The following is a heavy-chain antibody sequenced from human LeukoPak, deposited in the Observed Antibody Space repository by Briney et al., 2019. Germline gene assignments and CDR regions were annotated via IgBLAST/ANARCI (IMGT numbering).Heavy chain of an antibody. Sequence: GGSLRLSCAASGFTFSSYDFHWVRHAPGKGLEWVSAIGVAGDTYYADSVKGRFTISRENAANSLYLQMHSLRAGDTALYYCTREFCGSRAACAGGFYYDVRGRGTLVTVSS. J-gene: IGHJ2*01. D-gene: IGHD2-15*01. CDR1: GFTFSSYD. V-gene: IGHV3-13*01. CDR2: IGVAGDT. CDR3: TREFCGSRAACAGGFYYDV.